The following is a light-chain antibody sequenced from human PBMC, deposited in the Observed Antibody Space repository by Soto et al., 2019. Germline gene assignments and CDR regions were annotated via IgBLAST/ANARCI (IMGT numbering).Light chain of an antibody. CDR1: QSIRNY. CDR2: DAS. J-gene: IGKJ4*01. V-gene: IGKV3-11*01. Sequence: EVVLTQSPATLSLSPGERATLSCRASQSIRNYLAWYQQKPGQAPRLLIYDASNRATGIPARFSGSGSGTDFTLTISSLEPEDFAVYYCQQRSNWPLTFGGGIKVDIK. CDR3: QQRSNWPLT.